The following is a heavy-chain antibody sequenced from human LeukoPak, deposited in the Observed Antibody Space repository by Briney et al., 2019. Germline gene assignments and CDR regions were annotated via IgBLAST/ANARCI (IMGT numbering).Heavy chain of an antibody. CDR2: INPNSGDT. D-gene: IGHD6-19*01. V-gene: IGHV1-2*06. J-gene: IGHJ4*02. Sequence: ASVTVSCKASGYTFTGYHMHWVRQAPGQGLEWMGRINPNSGDTNYAQKFQGRVAMTRDTSISTAFMELTRLRSDDTAVYYCARDSRGWHSSDYWGQGTLVTVSS. CDR1: GYTFTGYH. CDR3: ARDSRGWHSSDY.